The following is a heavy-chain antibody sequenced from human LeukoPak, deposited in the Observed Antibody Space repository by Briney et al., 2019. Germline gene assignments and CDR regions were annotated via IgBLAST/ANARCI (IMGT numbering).Heavy chain of an antibody. CDR1: GYTLTELS. CDR3: ATGPRYDILTGYYAYYFDY. D-gene: IGHD3-9*01. CDR2: FDPEDGET. Sequence: ASVKVSCKVSGYTLTELSMHWVRQAPGKGLEWTGGFDPEDGETIYAQKFQGRVTMTEDTSTDTAYMELSSLRSEDTAVYYCATGPRYDILTGYYAYYFDYWGQGTLVTVSS. J-gene: IGHJ4*02. V-gene: IGHV1-24*01.